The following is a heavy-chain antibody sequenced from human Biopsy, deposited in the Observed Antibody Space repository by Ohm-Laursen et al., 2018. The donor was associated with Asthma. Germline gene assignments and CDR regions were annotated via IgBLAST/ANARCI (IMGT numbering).Heavy chain of an antibody. D-gene: IGHD5-12*01. CDR3: ARGYSGPDRIVYYYSGLEV. V-gene: IGHV1-69*13. CDR1: GDSFSNYA. CDR2: LIPVLGTP. Sequence: SVKVSCKASGDSFSNYAISWVRQAPGQGLEWMGGLIPVLGTPDHAQMFEGRVTITGDESTSTAYMELSSLSSEDTAVYYCARGYSGPDRIVYYYSGLEVWGQGTTVAVSS. J-gene: IGHJ6*02.